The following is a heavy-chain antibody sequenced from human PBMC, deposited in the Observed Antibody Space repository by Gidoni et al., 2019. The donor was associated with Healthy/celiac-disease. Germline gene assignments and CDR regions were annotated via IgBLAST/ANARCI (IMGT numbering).Heavy chain of an antibody. Sequence: LSLTCAVSGGSISSSNWWSWVRQPPGKGLEWIGEIYHSGSTNYNPSLKSRVTISVDKSKNQFSLKLSSVTAADTAVYYCARDEVVAYSSGWQRDAFDIWGQGTMVTVSS. CDR3: ARDEVVAYSSGWQRDAFDI. CDR1: GGSISSSNW. J-gene: IGHJ3*02. V-gene: IGHV4-4*02. CDR2: IYHSGST. D-gene: IGHD6-19*01.